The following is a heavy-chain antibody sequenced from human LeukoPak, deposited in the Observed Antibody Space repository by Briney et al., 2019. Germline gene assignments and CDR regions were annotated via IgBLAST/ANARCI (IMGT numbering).Heavy chain of an antibody. CDR1: GGTFSSYA. J-gene: IGHJ6*03. Sequence: SVKVSCKASGGTFSSYAISWVRQAPGQGLEWMGGIIPIFGTANYAQKFQGRVTITADESTSTAYMELSSLRSEDTAVYYCARGNVLQYFDWLKDYYYYMDVWGKGTTVTISS. D-gene: IGHD3-9*01. CDR2: IIPIFGTA. V-gene: IGHV1-69*01. CDR3: ARGNVLQYFDWLKDYYYYMDV.